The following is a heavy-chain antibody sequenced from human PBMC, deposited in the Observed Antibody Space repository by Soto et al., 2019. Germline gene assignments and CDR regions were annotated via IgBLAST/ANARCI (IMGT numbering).Heavy chain of an antibody. Sequence: VASVKVSCKXSGGTFSSYAISWVRQAPGQGLEWMGGIIPIFGTANYAQKFQGRVTITADKSTSTAYMELSSLRSEDTAVYYCAVVPAAPPAVFDYWGQGTLVTVSS. CDR3: AVVPAAPPAVFDY. CDR1: GGTFSSYA. D-gene: IGHD2-2*01. CDR2: IIPIFGTA. V-gene: IGHV1-69*06. J-gene: IGHJ4*02.